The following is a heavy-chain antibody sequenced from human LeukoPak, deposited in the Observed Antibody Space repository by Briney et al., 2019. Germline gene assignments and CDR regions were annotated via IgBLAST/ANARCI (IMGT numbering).Heavy chain of an antibody. D-gene: IGHD2-8*01. Sequence: GGSLRLSCTASGFTFSSYWIHWVRQVPGKGLVWVSRIHGDGRTTTYADSVKGRFTISRDNAKNTLYLQMNSLRAEDTAVYYCARDNGENYHTAFDYWGQGTLVTVSS. V-gene: IGHV3-74*01. CDR3: ARDNGENYHTAFDY. CDR1: GFTFSSYW. J-gene: IGHJ4*02. CDR2: IHGDGRTT.